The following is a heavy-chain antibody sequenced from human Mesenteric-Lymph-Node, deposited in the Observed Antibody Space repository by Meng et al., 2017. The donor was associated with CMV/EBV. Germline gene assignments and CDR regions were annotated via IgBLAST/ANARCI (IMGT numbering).Heavy chain of an antibody. CDR2: ISWNSGSI. Sequence: SLKISCAASGFTLSRYDIHWVRQATGKGLEWVSGISWNSGSIGYADSVKGRFTISRDNAKNSLYLQMNSLRAEDTALYYCAKDKLFEYSSSSPFGFFDYWGQGTLVTVSS. CDR1: GFTLSRYD. V-gene: IGHV3-9*01. D-gene: IGHD6-6*01. CDR3: AKDKLFEYSSSSPFGFFDY. J-gene: IGHJ4*02.